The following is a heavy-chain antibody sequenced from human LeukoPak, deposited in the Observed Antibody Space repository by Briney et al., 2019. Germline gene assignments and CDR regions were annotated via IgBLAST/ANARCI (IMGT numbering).Heavy chain of an antibody. Sequence: AGGSLRLSCAASGFTFSSYGMHWVRQAPGKGLEWVAVISYDGSNKYYADSVKGRFTISRDNSKNTLYLQMNSLRAEDTAVYYCAKDGYSGYDGYYFDYWGQGTLVTVSS. D-gene: IGHD5-12*01. V-gene: IGHV3-30*18. J-gene: IGHJ4*02. CDR1: GFTFSSYG. CDR2: ISYDGSNK. CDR3: AKDGYSGYDGYYFDY.